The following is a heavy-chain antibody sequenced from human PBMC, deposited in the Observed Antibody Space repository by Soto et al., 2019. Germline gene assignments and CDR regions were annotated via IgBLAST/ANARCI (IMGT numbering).Heavy chain of an antibody. CDR3: ARRYGGNFDY. CDR1: GGSISSYY. J-gene: IGHJ4*02. Sequence: SETLSLTCTVSGGSISSYYWSWIRQPPGKGLEWIGYIYYSGSTNYNPSLKSRVAISVDTSKNQFSLKLSSVTAADTAVYYCARRYGGNFDYWGQGALVTVSS. V-gene: IGHV4-59*01. CDR2: IYYSGST. D-gene: IGHD1-26*01.